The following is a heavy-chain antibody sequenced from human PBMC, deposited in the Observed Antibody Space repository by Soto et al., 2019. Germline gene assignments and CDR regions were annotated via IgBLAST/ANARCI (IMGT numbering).Heavy chain of an antibody. V-gene: IGHV1-46*01. CDR1: GYTFTSYY. J-gene: IGHJ5*02. Sequence: GASVKVSCKASGYTFTSYYMHWVRQAPGQGLEWMGIINPSGGSTSYAQKFQGRVTMTRDTSTSTVYMELSSLRSEDTAVYYCARGHKYTYYDFWSGYFPKFDPWGQGTLVTVSS. CDR2: INPSGGST. D-gene: IGHD3-3*01. CDR3: ARGHKYTYYDFWSGYFPKFDP.